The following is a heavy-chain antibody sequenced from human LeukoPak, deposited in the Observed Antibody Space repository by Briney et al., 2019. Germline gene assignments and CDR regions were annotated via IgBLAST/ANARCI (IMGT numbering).Heavy chain of an antibody. D-gene: IGHD7-27*01. CDR3: AKWGSTWGFDN. Sequence: GGSLRLSCAASGFTFKKSWMTWVRQTPGKGLEWVANINADGRAEYYVDSVKGRFAISRDDAKSSVFLQMNNLRAEDTAVYYCAKWGSTWGFDNWGQGTLVTVSS. V-gene: IGHV3-7*01. CDR2: INADGRAE. J-gene: IGHJ4*02. CDR1: GFTFKKSW.